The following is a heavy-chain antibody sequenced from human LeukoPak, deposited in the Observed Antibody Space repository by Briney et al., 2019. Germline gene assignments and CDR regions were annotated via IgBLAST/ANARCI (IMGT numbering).Heavy chain of an antibody. CDR3: ARVGWLRWQDY. V-gene: IGHV3-7*01. CDR1: GFTFSSYW. Sequence: GSLRLSCAASGFTFSSYWMSWVRQAPGKGLEWVANIKQDGNEKYYVDSVKGRFTISRDNAKNSLYLQMNSLRAEDTAVYYCARVGWLRWQDYWGQGTLVTVSS. D-gene: IGHD4-23*01. CDR2: IKQDGNEK. J-gene: IGHJ4*02.